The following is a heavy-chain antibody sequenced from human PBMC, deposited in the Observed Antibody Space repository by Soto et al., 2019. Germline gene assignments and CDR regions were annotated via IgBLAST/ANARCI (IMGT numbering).Heavy chain of an antibody. V-gene: IGHV4-4*07. CDR2: FSLSGTT. Sequence: SETLSLTCTVSGASITGISYWRWIRQPAGKGLEWIGRFSLSGTTSYNPSLRSRVTMSADVAKNQFSLRLTSVTAADTALYYCARGMTPPGAPAWYYFDSWGQGTLVTVS. D-gene: IGHD2-8*02. J-gene: IGHJ4*02. CDR3: ARGMTPPGAPAWYYFDS. CDR1: GASITGISY.